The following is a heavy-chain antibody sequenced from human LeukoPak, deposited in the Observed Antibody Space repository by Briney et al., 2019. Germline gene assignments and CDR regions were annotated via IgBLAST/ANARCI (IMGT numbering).Heavy chain of an antibody. CDR2: IKQDGSEK. J-gene: IGHJ6*02. V-gene: IGHV3-7*01. CDR1: GFTFSSYW. CDR3: AREAPGIVVVPAAIYYYYYYGMDV. D-gene: IGHD2-2*02. Sequence: GGSLRLSCAASGFTFSSYWMSWVRQAPGKGLEWVANIKQDGSEKYYVDSVKGRFTISRDNAKNSLYLQMNSLRAEDTAVYYCAREAPGIVVVPAAIYYYYYYGMDVWGQGTTVTVSS.